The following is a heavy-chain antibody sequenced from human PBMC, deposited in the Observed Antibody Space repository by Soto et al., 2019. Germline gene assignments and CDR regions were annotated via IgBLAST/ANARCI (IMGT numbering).Heavy chain of an antibody. CDR3: ARRSGQYCNSWFDA. D-gene: IGHD6-6*01. Sequence: SETLSLTCTVSGGSISSSSYYWGWIRQPPGKGLEWIGSIYYSGSTYYNPSLKSRVTISINTSKNQISLELTSLTAADTPVYYWARRSGQYCNSWFDALDQVTLVTVSS. CDR1: GGSISSSSYY. J-gene: IGHJ5*02. V-gene: IGHV4-39*01. CDR2: IYYSGST.